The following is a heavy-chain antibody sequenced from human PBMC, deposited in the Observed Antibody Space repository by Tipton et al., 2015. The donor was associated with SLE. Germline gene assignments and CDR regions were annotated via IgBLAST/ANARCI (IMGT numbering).Heavy chain of an antibody. CDR2: IYYSGST. V-gene: IGHV4-30-4*01. D-gene: IGHD6-19*01. J-gene: IGHJ3*02. Sequence: TLSLTCTVSGGSISSGDYYWSWIRQPPGKGLEWIGYIYYSGSTYYNPSLKSRVTISVDRSKNQFSLKLSSVTAADTAVYYCARASIAVAENDAFDIWGQGTMVTVSS. CDR3: ARASIAVAENDAFDI. CDR1: GGSISSGDYY.